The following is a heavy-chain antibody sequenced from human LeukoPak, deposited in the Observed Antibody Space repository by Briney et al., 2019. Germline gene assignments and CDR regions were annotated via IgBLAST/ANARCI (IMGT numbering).Heavy chain of an antibody. D-gene: IGHD6-6*01. V-gene: IGHV3-48*03. Sequence: PGGSLRLSCAASGFTFSSYEMNWVRQAPGKGLEWVSYISSSGSTIYYADSVKGRFTISRDNSKNTLYLLLNSLRAEDTAVYYCAKDLREYTSSPRNAFHIWGQGTMVTVSS. CDR2: ISSSGSTI. CDR1: GFTFSSYE. J-gene: IGHJ3*02. CDR3: AKDLREYTSSPRNAFHI.